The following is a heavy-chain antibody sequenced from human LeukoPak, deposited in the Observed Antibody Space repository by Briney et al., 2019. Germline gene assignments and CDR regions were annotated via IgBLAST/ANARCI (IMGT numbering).Heavy chain of an antibody. CDR3: ARDSYRSIDY. CDR2: INQDGRAI. V-gene: IGHV3-7*01. CDR1: GFTFSDVW. Sequence: GGSLRFSCAASGFTFSDVWMSWVRQAPGKGLEWVANINQDGRAIYYVDSVKGRFSISRDNTNSLLYLQMDSLGAEDTAIYFCARDSYRSIDYWGRGTLVTVSS. D-gene: IGHD4-11*01. J-gene: IGHJ4*02.